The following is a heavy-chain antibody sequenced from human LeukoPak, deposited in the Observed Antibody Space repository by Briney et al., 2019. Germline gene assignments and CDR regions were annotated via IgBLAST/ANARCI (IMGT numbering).Heavy chain of an antibody. Sequence: GGSLRLSCAASGFAFSTYGMHWVGQGPGKGLEWVSFIQSDGSSKHYAESVKGRFTISRDNSKNTVYLQMNSLRVDDTAVFYCAKGLYAGGNTFFDYWGQGTLVIVSS. CDR2: IQSDGSSK. J-gene: IGHJ4*02. CDR1: GFAFSTYG. CDR3: AKGLYAGGNTFFDY. D-gene: IGHD4-23*01. V-gene: IGHV3-30*02.